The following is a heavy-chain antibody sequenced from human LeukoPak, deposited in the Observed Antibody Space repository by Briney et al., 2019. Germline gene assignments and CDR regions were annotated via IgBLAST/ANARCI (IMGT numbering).Heavy chain of an antibody. CDR1: GGSISSGGYY. V-gene: IGHV4-31*03. J-gene: IGHJ3*02. CDR3: ARFIAAAGYDAFDI. D-gene: IGHD6-13*01. CDR2: IYYSGST. Sequence: SETLSLTCTVSGGSISSGGYYWSWIRQHPGKGLEWIGYIYYSGSTYYNPSLKSRVTISVDTSKNQFSLKLSSVTAADTAVYYCARFIAAAGYDAFDIWGQGTMVTVSS.